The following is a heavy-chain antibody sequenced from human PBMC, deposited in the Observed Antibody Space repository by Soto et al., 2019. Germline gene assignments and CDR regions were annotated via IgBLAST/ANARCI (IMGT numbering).Heavy chain of an antibody. CDR1: GLTFSTYT. Sequence: VGSLRLSCASSGLTFSTYTMNWVRQAPGKGLEWVSSINGRGNYIYYAESVKGRFTISRDNAKNSLYLQMDRLRAEDTALYYCVREDGKVGTNSAFDYWGLGALV. CDR2: INGRGNYI. D-gene: IGHD1-26*01. J-gene: IGHJ4*02. CDR3: VREDGKVGTNSAFDY. V-gene: IGHV3-21*01.